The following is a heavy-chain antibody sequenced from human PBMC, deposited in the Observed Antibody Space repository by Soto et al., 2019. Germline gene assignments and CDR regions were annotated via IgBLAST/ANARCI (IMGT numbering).Heavy chain of an antibody. J-gene: IGHJ1*01. V-gene: IGHV4-59*01. D-gene: IGHD5-12*01. CDR1: GGSISSYY. CDR3: AVADGYNSAEYFQH. Sequence: SETLSLTCTVSGGSISSYYWSWIRQPPGKGLEWIGYIYYSGSTNYNPSLKSRVTISVDTSKNQFSLKLSSVTAADTAVYYCAVADGYNSAEYFQHWGQGTLVTVSS. CDR2: IYYSGST.